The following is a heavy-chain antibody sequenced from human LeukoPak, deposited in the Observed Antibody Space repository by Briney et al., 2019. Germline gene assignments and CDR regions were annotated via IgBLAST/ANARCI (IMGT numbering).Heavy chain of an antibody. V-gene: IGHV1-2*02. Sequence: ASVKVSCKAPGYTFTGYYMHWVRQAPGQGLEWMGWINPNSGGTNYAQKFQGRVTMTRDTSISTAYMELSRLRSDDTAVYYCARAPHQLRFLEWSPDGWFDPWGQGTLVTVSS. CDR2: INPNSGGT. CDR1: GYTFTGYY. J-gene: IGHJ5*02. CDR3: ARAPHQLRFLEWSPDGWFDP. D-gene: IGHD3-3*01.